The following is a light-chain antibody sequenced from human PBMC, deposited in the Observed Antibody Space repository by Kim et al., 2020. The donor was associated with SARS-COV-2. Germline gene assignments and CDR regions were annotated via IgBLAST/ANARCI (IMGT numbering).Light chain of an antibody. CDR2: DAS. J-gene: IGKJ5*01. Sequence: IQLTQSPSSLSASVGDRVTITCRASQGISSFLGWYQQKPGQAPKLLIYDASTLQSGVPSRFSGSGSGTDFTLTISSLQPEDFATYYCQQLKSYPITFGQGTLLEIK. CDR3: QQLKSYPIT. V-gene: IGKV1-9*01. CDR1: QGISSF.